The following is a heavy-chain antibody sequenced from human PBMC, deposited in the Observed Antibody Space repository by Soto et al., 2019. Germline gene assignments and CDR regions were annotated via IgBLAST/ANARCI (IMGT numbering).Heavy chain of an antibody. V-gene: IGHV6-1*01. D-gene: IGHD2-21*01. Sequence: SQTLSLTCAISGDSVSSNSAAWNWIRQSPSRGLEWLGRTYYRSEWYNDYAVSVKSRITINPDTSKNQFSLQLDSVTPEDTACYQGASGSNVMVNATRFEYWGQGTLVTVSS. CDR1: GDSVSSNSAA. CDR2: TYYRSEWYN. J-gene: IGHJ4*02. CDR3: ASGSNVMVNATRFEY.